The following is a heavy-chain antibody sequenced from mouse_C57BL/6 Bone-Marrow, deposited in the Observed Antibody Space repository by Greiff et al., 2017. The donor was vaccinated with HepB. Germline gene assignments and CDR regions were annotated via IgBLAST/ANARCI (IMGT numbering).Heavy chain of an antibody. Sequence: EVHLVESGGGLVKPGGSLKLSCAASGFTFSDYGMHWVRQAPEKGLEWVAYISSGSSTIYYADTVKGRFTISRDNAKNTLCLQMTSLRSEDTAMYYCARDGYYGYFDFWGPGTTVTVSS. CDR2: ISSGSSTI. D-gene: IGHD2-3*01. J-gene: IGHJ1*01. V-gene: IGHV5-17*01. CDR3: ARDGYYGYFDF. CDR1: GFTFSDYG.